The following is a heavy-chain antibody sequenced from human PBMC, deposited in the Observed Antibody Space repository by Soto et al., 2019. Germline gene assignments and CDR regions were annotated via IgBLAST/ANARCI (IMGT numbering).Heavy chain of an antibody. CDR1: GFSITTGGVG. CDR2: IYWDDDK. CDR3: ADRASLHGNWGGGYFDF. Sequence: QITLKESGPTRVKPTQTLTLTCAFSGFSITTGGVGFGWIRQAPGKALERLALIYWDDDKRYSPSLRSRLTLAKDTSKNQVVLTMANMGPVGAATCYCADRASLHGNWGGGYFDFWGPGALVTVSS. V-gene: IGHV2-5*02. D-gene: IGHD7-27*01. J-gene: IGHJ4*02.